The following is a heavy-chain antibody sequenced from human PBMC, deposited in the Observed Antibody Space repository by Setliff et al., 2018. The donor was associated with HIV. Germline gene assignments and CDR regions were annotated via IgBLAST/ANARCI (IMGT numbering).Heavy chain of an antibody. V-gene: IGHV5-51*01. Sequence: GESLKISCRASGYSFTDYWIGWVRQMPGKGLECMGIIYPGDSETKYSPSFQGQVTISVDKSISTAYLQWSSLKASDSAMYYCARPRGNDYAGSGFDNWGQGTLVTVSS. CDR2: IYPGDSET. CDR1: GYSFTDYW. CDR3: ARPRGNDYAGSGFDN. D-gene: IGHD2-2*01. J-gene: IGHJ4*02.